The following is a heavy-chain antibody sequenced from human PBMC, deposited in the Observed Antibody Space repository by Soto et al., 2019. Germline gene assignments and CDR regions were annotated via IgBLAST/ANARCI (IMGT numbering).Heavy chain of an antibody. CDR1: GFTFSSYS. CDR3: AGALRGYSYGINAFDI. V-gene: IGHV3-21*01. CDR2: ISSSSSYI. Sequence: GGSLRLSCAASGFTFSSYSMNWVRQAPGKGLEWVSSISSSSSYIYYADSVKGRFTISRDNAKNSLYLQMNSLRAEDTAVYYCAGALRGYSYGINAFDIWGQGTMVTVSS. D-gene: IGHD5-18*01. J-gene: IGHJ3*02.